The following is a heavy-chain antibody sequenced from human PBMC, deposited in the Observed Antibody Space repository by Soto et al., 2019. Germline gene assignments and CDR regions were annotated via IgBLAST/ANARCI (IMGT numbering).Heavy chain of an antibody. J-gene: IGHJ4*02. Sequence: SETLSLTCTVSGGSISRGSYYWTWIRQHPGKGLEWIGYIYSTESTNYNPSLKRRLSISVDMSASRFSLKLTSVTVADTAVYYCARRDSSGKTRYYFDHWGQGTLVTVSS. CDR3: ARRDSSGKTRYYFDH. D-gene: IGHD3-22*01. CDR2: IYSTEST. CDR1: GGSISRGSYY. V-gene: IGHV4-31*03.